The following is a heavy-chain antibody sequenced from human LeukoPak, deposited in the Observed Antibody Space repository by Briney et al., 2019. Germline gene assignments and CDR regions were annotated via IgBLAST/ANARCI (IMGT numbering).Heavy chain of an antibody. CDR1: GGSISSYY. CDR3: ARDDLDAFDI. V-gene: IGHV4-59*01. CDR2: IYYSGST. J-gene: IGHJ3*02. Sequence: SETLSLTCTVSGGSISSYYWSWIRQPPGKGLEWIGYIYYSGSTNYNPSLKSRVTISVDTSKNQFSLKLSSVTAADTAVYYCARDDLDAFDIWGQGTMVTVSS.